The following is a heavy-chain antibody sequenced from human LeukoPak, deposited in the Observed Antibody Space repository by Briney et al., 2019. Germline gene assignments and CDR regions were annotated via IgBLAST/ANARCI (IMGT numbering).Heavy chain of an antibody. CDR2: VYYRGGT. V-gene: IGHV4-59*01. J-gene: IGHJ4*02. D-gene: IGHD6-13*01. CDR1: GGSSSGYY. Sequence: PSETLSLTCNISGGSSSGYYWNWIRQTPGKGLEWIGYVYYRGGTNYNPSLKSRVGMSIDTSKNQLSLQLDSATAADTAVYYCARAPYSSTYDYWGQGTLVTVSS. CDR3: ARAPYSSTYDY.